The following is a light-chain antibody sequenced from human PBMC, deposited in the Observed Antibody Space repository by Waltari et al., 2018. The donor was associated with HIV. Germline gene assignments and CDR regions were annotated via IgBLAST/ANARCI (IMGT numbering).Light chain of an antibody. CDR1: SSDFGNYNL. Sequence: QSALTQPASVSASPGQSIAISCTGISSDFGNYNLVSWFQHHPGKAPKLMIYEVIKRPSGVSDRFSGSRSGNTASLIISGLQFDDEADYYCAAWDDTLNGHVIFGGGTKVTVL. CDR2: EVI. CDR3: AAWDDTLNGHVI. V-gene: IGLV2-23*02. J-gene: IGLJ2*01.